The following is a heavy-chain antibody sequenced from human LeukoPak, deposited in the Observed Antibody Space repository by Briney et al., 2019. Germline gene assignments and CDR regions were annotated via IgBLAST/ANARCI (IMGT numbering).Heavy chain of an antibody. J-gene: IGHJ4*02. CDR1: GFTFSSYA. V-gene: IGHV3-23*01. CDR2: ISGSGVST. D-gene: IGHD3-9*01. CDR3: AKGLYYDILTGGSTIDY. Sequence: GGSLRLSCAASGFTFSSYAMSWVRRAPGKGLEWVSGISGSGVSTYYSDSVKGRFTISRDNSKNTLYLQMNSLRAEDTAVYYCAKGLYYDILTGGSTIDYWGQGTLVTVSS.